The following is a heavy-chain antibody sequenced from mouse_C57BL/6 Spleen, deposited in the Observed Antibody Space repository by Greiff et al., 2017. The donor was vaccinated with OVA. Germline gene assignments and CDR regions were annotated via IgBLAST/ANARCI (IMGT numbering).Heavy chain of an antibody. Sequence: QVQLKESGPGLVQPSQSLSITCTVSGFSLTSYGVHWVRQSPGKGLEWLGVIWSGGSTDYNAAFISRLSISKDNSKSQVFFKMNSLQADDTAIYDCARNGVLRYRGDYFDYWGQGTTLTVSS. V-gene: IGHV2-2*01. CDR2: IWSGGST. CDR1: GFSLTSYG. CDR3: ARNGVLRYRGDYFDY. D-gene: IGHD1-1*01. J-gene: IGHJ2*01.